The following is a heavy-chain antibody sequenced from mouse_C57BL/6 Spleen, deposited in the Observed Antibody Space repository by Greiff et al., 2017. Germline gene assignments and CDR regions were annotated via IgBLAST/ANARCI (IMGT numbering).Heavy chain of an antibody. D-gene: IGHD4-1*01. CDR1: GFTFTTYA. CDR2: IRRKSGNYAS. CDR3: VRGELGQRRYFDV. J-gene: IGHJ1*03. Sequence: EVKLMESGGGLVQPKGSLKLSCAASGFTFTTYAMHWVRQAPGKGLEWVARIRRKSGNYASYYADSVKDRFTISRDDSQSMLYLQMNSLKNEDSAMYYCVRGELGQRRYFDVGGTGTTVTVSS. V-gene: IGHV10-3*01.